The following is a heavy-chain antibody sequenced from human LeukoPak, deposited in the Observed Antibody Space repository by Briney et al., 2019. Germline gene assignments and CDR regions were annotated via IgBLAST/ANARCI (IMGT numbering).Heavy chain of an antibody. Sequence: PGGSLRLSCAASGFSFSLYAMNWVRQAPGKGLEWVSTIIETGASPYYADSVRGRFTVSRDSSKNMFYLQMNSLRAEDTAIYYCARRGAGSGGLDYWGRGTLVTVSS. D-gene: IGHD6-19*01. CDR1: GFSFSLYA. CDR3: ARRGAGSGGLDY. V-gene: IGHV3-23*01. J-gene: IGHJ4*02. CDR2: IIETGASP.